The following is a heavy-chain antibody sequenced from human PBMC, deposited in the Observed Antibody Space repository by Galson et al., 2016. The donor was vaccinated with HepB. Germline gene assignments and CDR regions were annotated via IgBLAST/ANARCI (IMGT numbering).Heavy chain of an antibody. V-gene: IGHV3-21*01. CDR1: GFTFSDFS. J-gene: IGHJ4*02. CDR3: ARDRSNYDFWSGYMPDYYFDY. CDR2: ISGGSRDI. D-gene: IGHD3-3*01. Sequence: SLRLSCAASGFTFSDFSMNWVRQAPGKGLEWVSSISGGSRDIYYADSVQGRFTISRDNAKNSLSLQMNSLRAEDTAVYYCARDRSNYDFWSGYMPDYYFDYWGQGTLVTVSS.